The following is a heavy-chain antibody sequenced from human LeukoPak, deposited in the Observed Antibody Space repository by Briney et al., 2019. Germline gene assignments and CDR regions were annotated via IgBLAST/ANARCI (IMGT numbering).Heavy chain of an antibody. CDR1: GGSISSYY. V-gene: IGHV4-59*08. Sequence: PSETLSLTCTVSGGSISSYYWSWIRQPPGKGLEWIGYIYYSGSTNYNPPLKSRVTISVDTSKNQISLKLSSVTAADTAVYYCARSYYYDSSGYYGHFDYWGHGTLVTVSS. CDR2: IYYSGST. CDR3: ARSYYYDSSGYYGHFDY. D-gene: IGHD3-22*01. J-gene: IGHJ4*01.